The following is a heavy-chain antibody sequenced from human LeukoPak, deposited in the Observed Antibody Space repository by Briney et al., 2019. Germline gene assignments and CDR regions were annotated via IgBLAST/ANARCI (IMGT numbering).Heavy chain of an antibody. J-gene: IGHJ4*02. CDR2: ISYDGSNK. CDR1: RFTFSSYG. D-gene: IGHD6-19*01. V-gene: IGHV3-30*18. Sequence: PGGSLRLSCAASRFTFSSYGMHWVRQAPGKGLEWVAVISYDGSNKYYADSVKGRFTISRDNSKNTPYLQMNSLRAEDTAVYYCANLAVAGTGFDYWGQGTLVTVSS. CDR3: ANLAVAGTGFDY.